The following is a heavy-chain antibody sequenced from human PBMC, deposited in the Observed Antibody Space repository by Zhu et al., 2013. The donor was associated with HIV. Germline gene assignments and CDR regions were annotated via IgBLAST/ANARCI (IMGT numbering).Heavy chain of an antibody. D-gene: IGHD3-3*01. CDR3: ARDLASYYDFWSGYYGVVDV. V-gene: IGHV1-69*01. CDR1: GGTFSSYA. J-gene: IGHJ6*02. Sequence: QVQLVQSGAEVKKPGSSVKVSCKASGGTFSSYAISWVRQAPGQGLEWMGGIIPIFGTANYAQKFQGRVTITADESTSTAYMELSSLRSEDTAVYYCARDLASYYDFWSGYYGVVDVWGQGTTVTVSS. CDR2: IIPIFGTA.